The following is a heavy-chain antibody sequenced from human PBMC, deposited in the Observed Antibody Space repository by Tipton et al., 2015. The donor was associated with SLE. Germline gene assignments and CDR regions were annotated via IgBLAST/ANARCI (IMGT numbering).Heavy chain of an antibody. CDR2: IRFDGTDK. D-gene: IGHD5-24*01. Sequence: SLRLSCTASGFTFSSHGMHWVRQAPGKGLQWVAFIRFDGTDKYYADSVKGRFTISRDNSMSTLYLQMKAQRAEDTAVYYCAKDNGYNVLDYWGQGTTVTVSS. CDR1: GFTFSSHG. V-gene: IGHV3-30*02. J-gene: IGHJ6*02. CDR3: AKDNGYNVLDY.